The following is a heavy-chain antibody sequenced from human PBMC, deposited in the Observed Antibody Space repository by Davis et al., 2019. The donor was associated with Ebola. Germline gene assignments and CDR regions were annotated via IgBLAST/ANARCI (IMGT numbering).Heavy chain of an antibody. Sequence: MPSETLSLTCTVSGGSISSRSYYWGWIRQTPGKRLEWIGSIYYSGSTDYNPSLKSRVTISVDTSRNQFSLTLKSVTAADTAVYYCARREVAVGPVDYWGQGTLVSVSS. V-gene: IGHV4-39*01. CDR3: ARREVAVGPVDY. D-gene: IGHD6-6*01. J-gene: IGHJ4*02. CDR1: GGSISSRSYY. CDR2: IYYSGST.